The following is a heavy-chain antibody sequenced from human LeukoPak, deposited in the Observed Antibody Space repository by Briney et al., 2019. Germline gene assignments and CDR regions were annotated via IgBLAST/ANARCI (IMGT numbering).Heavy chain of an antibody. Sequence: ASVKVSCKASGYTFTSYAMHWVRQAPGQRLEWMGWINAGNGNTKYSQKFQGRVTITRDTSASTAYMELSSLRSEDTAVYYCAREFLWFGEFDPWGQGTLVTVSS. CDR1: GYTFTSYA. J-gene: IGHJ5*02. CDR3: AREFLWFGEFDP. V-gene: IGHV1-3*01. D-gene: IGHD3-10*01. CDR2: INAGNGNT.